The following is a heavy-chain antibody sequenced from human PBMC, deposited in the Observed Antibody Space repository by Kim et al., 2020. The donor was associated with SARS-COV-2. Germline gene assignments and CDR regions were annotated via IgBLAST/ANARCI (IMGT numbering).Heavy chain of an antibody. J-gene: IGHJ6*02. Sequence: SETLSLTCAVSGGSISSSSYYWGWIRQPPGKGLEWIGSIYYSGSTYYNPSLQSRVTISVDTSKNQFSLKLSSVTAADTAVYYCASHYYDILTGYYNYYYGMDVWGQGTTVTVSS. V-gene: IGHV4-39*01. CDR2: IYYSGST. CDR3: ASHYYDILTGYYNYYYGMDV. CDR1: GGSISSSSYY. D-gene: IGHD3-9*01.